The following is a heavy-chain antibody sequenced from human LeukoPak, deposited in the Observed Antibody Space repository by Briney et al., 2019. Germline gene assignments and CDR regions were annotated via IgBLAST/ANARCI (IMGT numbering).Heavy chain of an antibody. V-gene: IGHV4-34*01. D-gene: IGHD6-13*01. CDR1: GGSFSGYY. J-gene: IGHJ3*02. CDR2: INHSGST. CDR3: ARFVYRSWYDRAFDI. Sequence: PSETLSLTCAVYGGSFSGYYWSRIRQPPGKGLEWIGEINHSGSTNYNPSLKSRVTISVDTSKNQFSLKLSSVTAADTAVYYCARFVYRSWYDRAFDIWGQGTMVTVSS.